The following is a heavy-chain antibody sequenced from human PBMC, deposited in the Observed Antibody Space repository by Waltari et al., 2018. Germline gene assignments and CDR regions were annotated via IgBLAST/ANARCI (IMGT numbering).Heavy chain of an antibody. J-gene: IGHJ4*02. Sequence: QVQLVQSGAEVKKPGASVKVYCKTSGYPFRSYGITWVRRAPGQGLEWMGWINTYNDNTKYAQKLQDRVTLTTDTSATTAYMELRSLTSDDTAVYYCARPYSSGLTYYFDSWGQGTLVTVSS. CDR3: ARPYSSGLTYYFDS. D-gene: IGHD2-21*01. V-gene: IGHV1-18*01. CDR2: INTYNDNT. CDR1: GYPFRSYG.